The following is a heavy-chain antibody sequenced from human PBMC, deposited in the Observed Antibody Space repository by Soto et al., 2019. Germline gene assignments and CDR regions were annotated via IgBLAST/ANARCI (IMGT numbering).Heavy chain of an antibody. D-gene: IGHD1-7*01. CDR2: ITYDGSNK. J-gene: IGHJ4*01. Sequence: PGGSLRLPCQASGFNFDNYGMHWVRQAPGKGLEWVAVITYDGSNKYYADSVKGRFTISRDNSKNTLSLHLNTLKPEDTAVYHCAKDRVGGTFYTPLGFWGQGTLVTVSS. CDR1: GFNFDNYG. CDR3: AKDRVGGTFYTPLGF. V-gene: IGHV3-30*18.